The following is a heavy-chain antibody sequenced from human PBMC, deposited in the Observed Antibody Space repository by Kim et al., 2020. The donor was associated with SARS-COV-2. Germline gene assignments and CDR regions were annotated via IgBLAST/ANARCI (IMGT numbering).Heavy chain of an antibody. CDR1: GFTFDDYT. J-gene: IGHJ4*02. D-gene: IGHD5-12*01. CDR2: ISWDGGST. Sequence: GGSLRLSCAASGFTFDDYTMHWVRQAPGKGLEWVSLISWDGGSTYYADSVKGRFTISRDNSKNSLYLQMNSLRTEDTALYYCAKGVDAGDGYNYFDYWGQGTLVTVSS. V-gene: IGHV3-43*01. CDR3: AKGVDAGDGYNYFDY.